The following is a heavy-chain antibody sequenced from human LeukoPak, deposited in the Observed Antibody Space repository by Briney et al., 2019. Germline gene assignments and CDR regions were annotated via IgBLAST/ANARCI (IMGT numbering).Heavy chain of an antibody. J-gene: IGHJ4*02. D-gene: IGHD2-15*01. V-gene: IGHV4-59*08. Sequence: PSETLSLTCTVSGGSISSHYWSWIRQPPGKGLERIGSISYSGSTTYNPSLKGRVTISVDTSKNQFPLMLSSVSAADTAVYYCARRYCSGGSCYSAFDYWGQGTLVAVSP. CDR2: ISYSGST. CDR3: ARRYCSGGSCYSAFDY. CDR1: GGSISSHY.